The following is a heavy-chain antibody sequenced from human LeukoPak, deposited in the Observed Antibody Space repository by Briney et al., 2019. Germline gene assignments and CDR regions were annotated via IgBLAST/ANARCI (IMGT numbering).Heavy chain of an antibody. V-gene: IGHV3-21*01. CDR2: ISSSSSYI. Sequence: GGSLRLSCAASGFTFSSYSMNWVRQAPGKGLEWVSSISSSSSYIYYADSVKGRFTISRDNAKNSLYLQMNSLRAEDTAVYYCARVFYQLLSTGHMDVWGKGTTVTVSS. CDR1: GFTFSSYS. J-gene: IGHJ6*03. D-gene: IGHD2-2*01. CDR3: ARVFYQLLSTGHMDV.